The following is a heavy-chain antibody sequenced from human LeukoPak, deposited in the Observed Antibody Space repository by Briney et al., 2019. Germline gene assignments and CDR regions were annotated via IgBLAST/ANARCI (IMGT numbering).Heavy chain of an antibody. CDR2: IWYDGSNK. CDR3: ARDRVVVVAATPEFWFDP. CDR1: GFTFSSYG. Sequence: GGSLRLSCAASGFTFSSYGMHWVRQAPGKGLEWVAVIWYDGSNKYYADSVKGRFTISRDNSKNTLYLQMNSLRAEDTAVYYCARDRVVVVAATPEFWFDPWGQGTLVTVSS. J-gene: IGHJ5*02. D-gene: IGHD2-15*01. V-gene: IGHV3-33*01.